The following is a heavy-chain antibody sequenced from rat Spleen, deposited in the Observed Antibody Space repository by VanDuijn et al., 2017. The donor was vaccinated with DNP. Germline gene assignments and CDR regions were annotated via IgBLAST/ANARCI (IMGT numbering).Heavy chain of an antibody. CDR1: GFTFSDYY. CDR2: ISYDGGSS. D-gene: IGHD1-2*01. J-gene: IGHJ1*01. CDR3: ARGSTSIYWYFDF. Sequence: EVQLVESGGGLVQPGRSLKLSCEASGFTFSDYYMAWVRQAPTKGLEWVAYISYDGGSSDYGDSVRGRFTISRDDAKNSLYLQMNSLKSEETATYYCARGSTSIYWYFDFWGPGTMVTVSS. V-gene: IGHV5-20*01.